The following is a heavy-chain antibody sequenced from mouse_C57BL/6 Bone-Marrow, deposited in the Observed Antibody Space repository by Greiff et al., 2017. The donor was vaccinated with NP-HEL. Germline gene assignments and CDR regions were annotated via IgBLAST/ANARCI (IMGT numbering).Heavy chain of an antibody. CDR1: GYSFTGYF. J-gene: IGHJ2*01. Sequence: VQLQQSGPELVKPGDSVKISCKASGYSFTGYFMNWVIQSHGKSLEWIGRINPYNGDTFYNQKFKGKATLTVDKSSSTAHMELRSLTSEDSAVYYCARSPYGNSRYYFDYWGQGTTLTVSS. CDR3: ARSPYGNSRYYFDY. V-gene: IGHV1-20*01. CDR2: INPYNGDT. D-gene: IGHD2-1*01.